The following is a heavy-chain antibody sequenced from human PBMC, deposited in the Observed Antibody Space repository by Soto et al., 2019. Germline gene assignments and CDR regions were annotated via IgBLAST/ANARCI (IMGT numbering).Heavy chain of an antibody. V-gene: IGHV3-23*01. Sequence: SGGSLRLSCAASGFTFSSYAMSWVRQAPGKGLEWVSAISGSGGSTYYADSVKGRFTISRDNSKNTLYLQMNSLRAEDTAVYYCASSVDSYGSFGFDPWGQGTLVTVSS. D-gene: IGHD5-18*01. J-gene: IGHJ5*02. CDR2: ISGSGGST. CDR1: GFTFSSYA. CDR3: ASSVDSYGSFGFDP.